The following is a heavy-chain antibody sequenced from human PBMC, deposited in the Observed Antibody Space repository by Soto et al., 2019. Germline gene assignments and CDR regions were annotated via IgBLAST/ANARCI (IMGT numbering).Heavy chain of an antibody. V-gene: IGHV3-23*01. J-gene: IGHJ4*02. CDR1: GFTFSSYA. CDR2: ISGSGDST. CDR3: ARRGSGSYYDY. Sequence: EVQLLESGGGLVQPGGSLRLSCAASGFTFSSYAMSWVRQAPGKGLEWVSVISGSGDSTYYADSVKGRFTISRHNSNTTLSLQMNSLSAEAPAVYYCARRGSGSYYDYWGQGTLVTVSS. D-gene: IGHD1-26*01.